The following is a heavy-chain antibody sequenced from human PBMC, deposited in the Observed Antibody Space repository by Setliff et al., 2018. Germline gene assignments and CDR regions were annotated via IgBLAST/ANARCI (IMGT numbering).Heavy chain of an antibody. CDR2: IKRITDSGTT. Sequence: KPGGSLRLSCTASGFTFSNAWMSWVRQAPGKGLEWVGRIKRITDSGTTDHAAPVKGRFTVSRDDSISTLYLQVNSLKTEDTAVYYCTTSPISSGWHSNFDYNMDVWGQGTTVTVSS. J-gene: IGHJ6*02. D-gene: IGHD6-19*01. CDR1: GFTFSNAW. V-gene: IGHV3-15*01. CDR3: TTSPISSGWHSNFDYNMDV.